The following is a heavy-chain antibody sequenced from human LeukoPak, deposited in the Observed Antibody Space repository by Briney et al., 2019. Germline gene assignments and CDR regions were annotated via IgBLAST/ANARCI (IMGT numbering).Heavy chain of an antibody. D-gene: IGHD1-7*01. Sequence: PGASLRLSCAVSGFSFNDYAMHWVRQAPGKGLEWGSGINWNSGSIGYADSVKGRFTISRDNAKNSLYLQMKSLRTEDTALYYCAKDRLELRDYFYGMDVWGQGTTVTVSS. J-gene: IGHJ6*02. CDR1: GFSFNDYA. CDR2: INWNSGSI. CDR3: AKDRLELRDYFYGMDV. V-gene: IGHV3-9*01.